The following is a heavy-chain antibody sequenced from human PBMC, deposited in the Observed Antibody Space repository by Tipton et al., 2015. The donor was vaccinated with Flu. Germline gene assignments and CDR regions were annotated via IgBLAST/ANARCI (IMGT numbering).Heavy chain of an antibody. D-gene: IGHD6-19*01. CDR1: GGPISSSNW. J-gene: IGHJ4*02. V-gene: IGHV4-4*02. CDR2: IYHIGGT. Sequence: TLSLTCAVSGGPISSSNWWRWVRQPPGKGLQWIGEIYHIGGTNYNPSLKSRVTISVDKSKNQFSLKLSSVTAADTAVYYCARDYFNESSGWYSFASWGQGTLVTLSS. CDR3: ARDYFNESSGWYSFAS.